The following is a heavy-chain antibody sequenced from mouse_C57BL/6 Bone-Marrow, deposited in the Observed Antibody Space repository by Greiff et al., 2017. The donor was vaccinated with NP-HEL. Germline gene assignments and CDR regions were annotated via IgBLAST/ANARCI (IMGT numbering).Heavy chain of an antibody. CDR2: INPSSGYT. CDR3: ASHYYGSSYWYFDV. J-gene: IGHJ1*03. D-gene: IGHD1-1*01. CDR1: GYTFTSYT. V-gene: IGHV1-4*01. Sequence: QVHVKQSGAELARPGASVKMSCKASGYTFTSYTMHWVKQRPGQGLEWIGYINPSSGYTKYNQKFKDKATLTADKSSSTAYMQLSSLTSEDSAVYYGASHYYGSSYWYFDVWGTGTTVTVSS.